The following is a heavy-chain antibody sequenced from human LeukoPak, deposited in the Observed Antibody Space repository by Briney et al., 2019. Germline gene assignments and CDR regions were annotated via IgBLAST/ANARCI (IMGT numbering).Heavy chain of an antibody. CDR2: IKQDGNEK. J-gene: IGHJ4*02. D-gene: IGHD4/OR15-4a*01. V-gene: IGHV3-7*01. CDR3: ARDTLGEGEDANYAVYYFDY. Sequence: GGSLRLSCAASGFSFTSYWMGWVRQAPGKGLEWVANIKQDGNEKYYADSVKGRFTISRDNAKNSLDLQMNSLRAEDTAVYYCARDTLGEGEDANYAVYYFDYWGQGSVVTVSS. CDR1: GFSFTSYW.